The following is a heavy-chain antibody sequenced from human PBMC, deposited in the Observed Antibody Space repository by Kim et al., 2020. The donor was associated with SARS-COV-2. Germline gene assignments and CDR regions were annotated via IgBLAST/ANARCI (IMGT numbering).Heavy chain of an antibody. J-gene: IGHJ4*01. D-gene: IGHD2-2*02. CDR3: ARGRGETYQLLYRYARYF. V-gene: IGHV4-34*01. Sequence: SETLSLTCAVYGGSFSGYYWSWIRQPPGKGLEWIGEINHSGSTNYNPSLKSRVTISVDTSKNQFSLKLSSVTAADTAVYYCARGRGETYQLLYRYARYF. CDR1: GGSFSGYY. CDR2: INHSGST.